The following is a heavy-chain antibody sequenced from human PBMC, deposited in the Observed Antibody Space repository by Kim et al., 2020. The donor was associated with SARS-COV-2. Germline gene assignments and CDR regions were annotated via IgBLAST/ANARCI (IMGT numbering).Heavy chain of an antibody. Sequence: GGSLRLSCEGSGFIFNVAWMNWVRQAPGKGLEWVGRIKNKNEGGATEYGAPVKGRFIISRDDSRKTLYLQMHNLKTEDTGVYYCQVSGHYWGQGTLVTVAS. CDR3: QVSGHY. D-gene: IGHD2-8*02. CDR1: GFIFNVAW. V-gene: IGHV3-15*05. J-gene: IGHJ4*02. CDR2: IKNKNEGGAT.